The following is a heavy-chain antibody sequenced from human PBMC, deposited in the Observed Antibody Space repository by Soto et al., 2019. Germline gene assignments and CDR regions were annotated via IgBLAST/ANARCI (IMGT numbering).Heavy chain of an antibody. Sequence: QVQLVQSGAEVKKPGSSVKVSCKASGGTFSSDSFRWVRQAPGQGREWIGGIIPMFDTPIYAQNFQDRVTITADESTSTAYMQLSSLRSGDTAVYYCARSGGLDRDFNYWGQGSLVTVSS. CDR2: IIPMFDTP. CDR1: GGTFSSDS. J-gene: IGHJ4*02. D-gene: IGHD2-15*01. V-gene: IGHV1-69*12. CDR3: ARSGGLDRDFNY.